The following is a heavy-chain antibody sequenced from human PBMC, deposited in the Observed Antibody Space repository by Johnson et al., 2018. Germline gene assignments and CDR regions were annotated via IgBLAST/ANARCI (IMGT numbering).Heavy chain of an antibody. CDR3: AKLGEVVKGVRHAFDI. D-gene: IGHD7-27*01. J-gene: IGHJ3*02. CDR1: GYTFSTYY. Sequence: VQLVESGAEVRKXGASXNVXCKASGYTFSTYYIHWVRQAPGQGLEWMGIINPSGGSITYAQKFQGRVTMNTDTSTSTVYMELNSLSSEDTAVYYCAKLGEVVKGVRHAFDIWGQGTPVTVS. V-gene: IGHV1-46*01. CDR2: INPSGGSI.